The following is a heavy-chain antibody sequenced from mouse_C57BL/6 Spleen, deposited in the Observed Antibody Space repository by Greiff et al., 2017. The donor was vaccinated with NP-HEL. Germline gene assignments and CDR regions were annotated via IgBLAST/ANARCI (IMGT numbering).Heavy chain of an antibody. CDR1: GYTFTTYP. J-gene: IGHJ1*03. CDR2: FHPYNDDT. V-gene: IGHV1-47*01. CDR3: AREELGRYGYFDV. D-gene: IGHD4-1*01. Sequence: MQQSGAELVKPGASVKMSCKASGYTFTTYPIEWMKQNHGKSLEWIGNFHPYNDDTKYNEKFKGKATLTVEKTSSTVYLELSRLTADDSAVCSCAREELGRYGYFDVWGTGTTVTVSS.